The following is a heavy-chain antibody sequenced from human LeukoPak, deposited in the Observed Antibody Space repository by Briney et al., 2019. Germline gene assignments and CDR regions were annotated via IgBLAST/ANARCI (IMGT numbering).Heavy chain of an antibody. V-gene: IGHV4-34*01. J-gene: IGHJ4*02. CDR2: INHSGST. D-gene: IGHD1-1*01. Sequence: SETLSLTCAVYGGSFSGYYCSWIRQPPGKGLEWIGEINHSGSTNYNPSLKSRVTISVDTSKNQFSLKLSSVTAADTAVYYCATWRTAKTGFDYWGQGTLVTVSS. CDR3: ATWRTAKTGFDY. CDR1: GGSFSGYY.